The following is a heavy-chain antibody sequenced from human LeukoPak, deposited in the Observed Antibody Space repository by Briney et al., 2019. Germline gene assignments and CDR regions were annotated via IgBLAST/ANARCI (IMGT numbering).Heavy chain of an antibody. CDR3: TTDQNYYDSSGYYYFDY. D-gene: IGHD3-22*01. V-gene: IGHV3-15*01. CDR1: GFTFSSYS. J-gene: IGHJ4*02. Sequence: GGSLRLSCAASGFTFSSYSMNWVRQAPGKGLEWIGRIKSKTDGGTTDYAAPVKGRFTISRDDSKNTLYLQMNSLKTEDTAVYYCTTDQNYYDSSGYYYFDYWGQGTLVTVSS. CDR2: IKSKTDGGTT.